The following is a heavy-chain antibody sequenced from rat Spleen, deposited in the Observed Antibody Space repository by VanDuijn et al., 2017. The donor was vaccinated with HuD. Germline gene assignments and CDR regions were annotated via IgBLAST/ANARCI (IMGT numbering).Heavy chain of an antibody. D-gene: IGHD1-9*01. J-gene: IGHJ2*01. CDR1: GFTFSDYG. CDR3: ARRHYGYTDYFDY. V-gene: IGHV5-29*01. Sequence: EVQLVESDGGLVQPGRSLKLSCAASGFTFSDYGVAWVRQAPTKGLEWVATISYGDSSGHSGTYYRDSVKGRFTLSRDNAKSTLSLQMDSLRSEDTATYYCARRHYGYTDYFDYWGQGVMVTVSS. CDR2: ISYGDSSGHSGT.